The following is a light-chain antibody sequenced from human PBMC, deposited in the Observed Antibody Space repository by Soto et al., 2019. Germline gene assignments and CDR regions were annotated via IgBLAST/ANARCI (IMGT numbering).Light chain of an antibody. CDR3: QQYGRSGT. CDR2: DAS. J-gene: IGKJ1*01. V-gene: IGKV3-20*01. CDR1: QSVSSH. Sequence: EIVLTQSPSTLSLSPGGRATLSCRASQSVSSHLAWYQQKPGQSPRLLIYDASNRATGIPDRFSGSGSGTDFTLTISRLEPEDFAVYYCQQYGRSGTFGQGTKVDI.